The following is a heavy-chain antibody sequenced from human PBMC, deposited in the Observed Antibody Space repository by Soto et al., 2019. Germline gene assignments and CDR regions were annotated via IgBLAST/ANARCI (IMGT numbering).Heavy chain of an antibody. CDR2: INPSGGST. V-gene: IGHV1-46*01. CDR1: GYTFTSYY. D-gene: IGHD3-22*01. CDR3: TSSISSGYYGPFDY. Sequence: ASVKVSCKASGYTFTSYYMHWVRQAPGQGLKWMGIINPSGGSTSYAQKFQGRVTMTRDTSTSTVYMELSSLRSEDTAVYYCTSSISSGYYGPFDYWGQGTLVTVSS. J-gene: IGHJ4*02.